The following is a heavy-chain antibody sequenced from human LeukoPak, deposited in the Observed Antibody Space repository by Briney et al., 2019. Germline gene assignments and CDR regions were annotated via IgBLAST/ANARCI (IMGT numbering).Heavy chain of an antibody. D-gene: IGHD3-22*01. Sequence: ASVKVSCKASGYTFTSYGISWVRQAPGQGLEWMGWISAYNGNTNYAQKLQGRVTMTTDTSTSTAYMELRSLRSDDTAVYYCAKDYYYDSSGYYLGQGTLVTVSS. V-gene: IGHV1-18*01. CDR1: GYTFTSYG. J-gene: IGHJ4*02. CDR3: AKDYYYDSSGYY. CDR2: ISAYNGNT.